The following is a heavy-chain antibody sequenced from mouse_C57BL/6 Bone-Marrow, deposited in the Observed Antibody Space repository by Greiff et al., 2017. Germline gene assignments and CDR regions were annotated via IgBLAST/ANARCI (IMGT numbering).Heavy chain of an antibody. CDR1: GYTFTSYW. CDR2: IDPSDSYT. CDR3: ARLYYGRGVYYFDY. D-gene: IGHD1-1*01. V-gene: IGHV1-69*01. J-gene: IGHJ2*01. Sequence: VQLQQPGAELVMPGASVKLSCKASGYTFTSYWMHWVKQRPGQGLEWIGEIDPSDSYTNYNQKFTGKSTLTVDKSSSTAYMQLSSLTSEDSAVYYCARLYYGRGVYYFDYWGQGTTLTVSS.